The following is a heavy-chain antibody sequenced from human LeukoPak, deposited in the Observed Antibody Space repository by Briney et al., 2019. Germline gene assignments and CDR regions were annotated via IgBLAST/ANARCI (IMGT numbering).Heavy chain of an antibody. J-gene: IGHJ4*02. CDR2: IHTGGTT. CDR3: ARGTPSYSSSQNYFDY. V-gene: IGHV3-66*02. Sequence: GGSVRLSCAASGFTVSSNYMSWVRQAPGKGLEWVSVIHTGGTTYYSDSVKGRFTISRDNSKNTLYLQMNGLRTEDTAVYFCARGTPSYSSSQNYFDYWGQGTLVTVSS. CDR1: GFTVSSNY. D-gene: IGHD6-6*01.